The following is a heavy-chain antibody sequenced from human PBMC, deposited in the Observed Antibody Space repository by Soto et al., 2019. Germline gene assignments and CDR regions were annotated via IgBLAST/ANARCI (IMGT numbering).Heavy chain of an antibody. J-gene: IGHJ6*02. Sequence: SVKVSCEGSGGTFSSYSIIWVLQAPGRGREWMGGIIPIFGTANCAQKFQGRVTITADKSTSTAYMELSSLRSEDTAVYYCARVYVLGSSSLSGMDVWGQGTTVTVSS. CDR1: GGTFSSYS. CDR2: IIPIFGTA. CDR3: ARVYVLGSSSLSGMDV. D-gene: IGHD6-6*01. V-gene: IGHV1-69*06.